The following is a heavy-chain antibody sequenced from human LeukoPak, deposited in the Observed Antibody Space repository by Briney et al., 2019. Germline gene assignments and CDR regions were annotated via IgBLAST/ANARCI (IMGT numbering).Heavy chain of an antibody. CDR2: ISPVSSYT. CDR1: GFSFNSYT. CDR3: VRDVSRRIGMDV. Sequence: GGSLRLSCLASGFSFNSYTMNWVREAPGKGLEWVSTISPVSSYTWYAESVKGRFSISRDNPKNSLYLQMDSLRAEDTAVYYCVRDVSRRIGMDVWGQGTTVTVSS. J-gene: IGHJ6*02. V-gene: IGHV3-21*01. D-gene: IGHD2/OR15-2a*01.